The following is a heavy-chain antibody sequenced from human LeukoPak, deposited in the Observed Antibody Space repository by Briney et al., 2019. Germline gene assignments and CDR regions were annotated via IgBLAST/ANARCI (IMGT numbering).Heavy chain of an antibody. CDR1: GFTFSSYW. CDR3: ARDMTSRRYSSGWYDY. CDR2: IYSGGST. Sequence: GGSLRLSCAASGFTFSSYWMSWVRQAPGKGLEWVSVIYSGGSTYYADSVKGRFTISRDNSKNTLYLQMNSLRAEDTAVYYCARDMTSRRYSSGWYDYWGQGTLVAVSS. D-gene: IGHD6-19*01. J-gene: IGHJ4*02. V-gene: IGHV3-53*01.